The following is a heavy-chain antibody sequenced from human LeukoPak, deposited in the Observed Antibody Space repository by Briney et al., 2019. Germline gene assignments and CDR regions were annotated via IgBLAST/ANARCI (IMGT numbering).Heavy chain of an antibody. CDR2: ITSTGGGST. CDR3: AITGVRDFDS. V-gene: IGHV3-23*01. CDR1: GFTFSSST. J-gene: IGHJ4*02. Sequence: GGSLRLSCAGSGFTFSSSTMTWVRQAPGQGLDWVSSITSTGGGSTYYADSVKGRFTISRDNSKNTLYLQMNSLRAEDTAVYYCAITGVRDFDSWGQGTLVTVSS. D-gene: IGHD4-11*01.